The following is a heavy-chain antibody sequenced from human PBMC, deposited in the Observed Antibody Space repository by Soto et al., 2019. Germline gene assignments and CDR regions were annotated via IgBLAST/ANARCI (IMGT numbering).Heavy chain of an antibody. CDR3: ARGGYSDSSGYYVDYYGMDV. CDR2: IIPIFGTA. V-gene: IGHV1-69*06. CDR1: GGTFSSYA. J-gene: IGHJ6*02. D-gene: IGHD3-22*01. Sequence: SVKGSCKASGGTFSSYAISWGRQAPVQGLEWMGGIIPIFGTANYAQKFQGRVTITADKSTSTAYMELSSLRSEDTAVYYCARGGYSDSSGYYVDYYGMDVWGQGTKVTVYS.